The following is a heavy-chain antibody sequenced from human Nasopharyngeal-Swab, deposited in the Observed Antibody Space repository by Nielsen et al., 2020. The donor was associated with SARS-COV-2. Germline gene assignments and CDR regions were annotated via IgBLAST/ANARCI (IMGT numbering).Heavy chain of an antibody. V-gene: IGHV3-23*01. J-gene: IGHJ5*02. CDR1: GFTFSSYA. Sequence: GESLKISCAASGFTFSSYAMSWVRQAPGKGLEWVSAISGSGGSTYYADSVKGRFTISRDNSKNTLYLQMHSLRAEDTAVYYCAKDPIYGSGSSPNNWFDPWGQGTLVTVSS. CDR3: AKDPIYGSGSSPNNWFDP. D-gene: IGHD3-10*01. CDR2: ISGSGGST.